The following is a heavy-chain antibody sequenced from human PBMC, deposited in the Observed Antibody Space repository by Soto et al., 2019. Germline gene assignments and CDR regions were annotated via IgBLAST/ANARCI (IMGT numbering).Heavy chain of an antibody. Sequence: PSETLSLTCAVYGGSFSGYYWSWIRQPPGKGLEWIGEINHSGSTNYNPSLKSRVTISVDTSKNQFSLKLSSVTAADTAVYYCASHRLLWFGELGFDYWGQGTLVTVSS. J-gene: IGHJ4*02. V-gene: IGHV4-34*01. CDR3: ASHRLLWFGELGFDY. CDR1: GGSFSGYY. D-gene: IGHD3-10*01. CDR2: INHSGST.